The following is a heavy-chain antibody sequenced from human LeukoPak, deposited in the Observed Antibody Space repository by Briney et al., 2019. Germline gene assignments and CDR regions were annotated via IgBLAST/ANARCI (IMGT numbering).Heavy chain of an antibody. V-gene: IGHV4-59*10. CDR1: GGSFSGYY. D-gene: IGHD3-22*01. CDR3: ARGPAHYYDSSGLGAFDI. J-gene: IGHJ3*02. Sequence: PSETLSLTCAVYGGSFSGYYWSWIRQPAGKGLEWIGRIYTSGSTNYNPSLKSRVTMSVDTSKNQFSLKLSSVTAADTAVYYCARGPAHYYDSSGLGAFDIWGQGTMVTVSS. CDR2: IYTSGST.